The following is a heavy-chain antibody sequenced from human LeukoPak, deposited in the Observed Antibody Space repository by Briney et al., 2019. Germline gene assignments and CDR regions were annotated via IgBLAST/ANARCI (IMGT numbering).Heavy chain of an antibody. CDR1: GGSISSYY. V-gene: IGHV4-4*07. Sequence: PSETLSLTCTVSGGSISSYYWSWIRQPAGKGLEWIGRIYTSGSTNYNPSLKSRVTISVDTSKNQFSLKLSSVTAADTAVYYCATTTIKYYYYGMDVWGQGTTVTVSS. J-gene: IGHJ6*02. D-gene: IGHD1-26*01. CDR3: ATTTIKYYYYGMDV. CDR2: IYTSGST.